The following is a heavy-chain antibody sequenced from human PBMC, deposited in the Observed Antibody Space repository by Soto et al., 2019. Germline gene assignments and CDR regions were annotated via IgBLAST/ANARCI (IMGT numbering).Heavy chain of an antibody. D-gene: IGHD3-22*01. V-gene: IGHV1-69*13. J-gene: IGHJ4*02. Sequence: SVKVSCKASGGTFSIYAISWVLQAPGQGLEWMGGIIPIFGTANYAQKFQGRVTITADESTSTAYMELSSLRSEDTAVYYCAREGSSGYHFDYWGQGTLVTVSS. CDR3: AREGSSGYHFDY. CDR1: GGTFSIYA. CDR2: IIPIFGTA.